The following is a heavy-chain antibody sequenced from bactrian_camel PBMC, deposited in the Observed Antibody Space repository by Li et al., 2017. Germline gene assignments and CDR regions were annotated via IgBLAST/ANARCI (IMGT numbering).Heavy chain of an antibody. Sequence: HVQLVESGGGSVQAGGSLRLSCSPPEDTWSLYCIGWFRQAPGKEREGVACISASGSTTYYDNSVKGRFTVSQDNAKNTVYLQMNSLKPEDIAMYYCAARPGSFCIPSLRRGDYEFWGQGTQVTVS. CDR1: EDTWSLYC. J-gene: IGHJ4*01. CDR2: ISASGSTT. V-gene: IGHV3S63*01. D-gene: IGHD2*01. CDR3: AARPGSFCIPSLRRGDYEF.